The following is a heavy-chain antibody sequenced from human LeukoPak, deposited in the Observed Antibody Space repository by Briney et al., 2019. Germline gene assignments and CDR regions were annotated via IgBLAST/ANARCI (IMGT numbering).Heavy chain of an antibody. J-gene: IGHJ4*02. CDR3: ATHCSSTSCLDY. CDR2: INSDGSST. CDR1: GFTSSSYG. D-gene: IGHD2-2*01. Sequence: GGSLRLSCAASGFTSSSYGMHWVRQAPGKGLVWVSRINSDGSSTSYADSVKGRFTISRDNAKNTLYLQMNSLRAEDTAVYYCATHCSSTSCLDYWGQGTLVTVSS. V-gene: IGHV3-74*01.